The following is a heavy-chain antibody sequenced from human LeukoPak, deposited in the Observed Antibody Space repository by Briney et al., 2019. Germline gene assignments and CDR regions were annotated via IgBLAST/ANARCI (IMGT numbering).Heavy chain of an antibody. J-gene: IGHJ4*02. CDR2: ISGSGDET. V-gene: IGHV3-23*01. CDR1: GFSFSSYS. Sequence: PGGSLRLSCAASGFSFSSYSMHWVRQAPGKGLEWVSTISGSGDETYYAGSVKGRFTFSRDNSENTLYLHMNSLRAEDTAVYYCAKEGGPWPAFDSWGRGTLVTVSS. CDR3: AKEGGPWPAFDS.